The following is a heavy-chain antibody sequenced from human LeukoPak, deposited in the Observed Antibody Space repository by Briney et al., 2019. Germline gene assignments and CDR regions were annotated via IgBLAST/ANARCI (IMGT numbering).Heavy chain of an antibody. D-gene: IGHD3-3*01. CDR3: ARDVQYYDFWSGYSPPGLYYYYYMDV. CDR2: IYYSGST. J-gene: IGHJ6*03. V-gene: IGHV4-59*01. CDR1: GGSISSYY. Sequence: PSETLSLTCTVSGGSISSYYWSWIRQPPGKGLEWIGYIYYSGSTNYNPSLKSRVTISVDTSKNQFSLKLSSVTAADTAVYYCARDVQYYDFWSGYSPPGLYYYYYMDVWGKGTTFTVSS.